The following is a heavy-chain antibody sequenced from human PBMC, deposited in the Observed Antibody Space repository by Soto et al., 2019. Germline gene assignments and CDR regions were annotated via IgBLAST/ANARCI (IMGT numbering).Heavy chain of an antibody. CDR2: VYYTGGT. Sequence: QVHVQQSGPGLVKPSETLSLSCTVSSGPSSSHNWGWIRQPPGRGLEWIGYVYYTGGTSYNPSLKSRLTISSDSSTNHTSLTLSSVTAADTAVYYCVRQGIDYLHGLVDVWGQGTTVSVSS. V-gene: IGHV4-59*08. J-gene: IGHJ6*02. CDR1: SGPSSSHN. CDR3: VRQGIDYLHGLVDV. D-gene: IGHD1-26*01.